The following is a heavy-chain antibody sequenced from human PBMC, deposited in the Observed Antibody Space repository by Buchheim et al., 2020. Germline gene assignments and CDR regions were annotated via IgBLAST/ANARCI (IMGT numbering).Heavy chain of an antibody. CDR2: ISYDGSNK. J-gene: IGHJ4*02. V-gene: IGHV3-30*18. CDR1: GFTFSSYG. D-gene: IGHD5-12*01. Sequence: QVQLMESGGGVVQPGRSLRLSCAASGFTFSSYGMHWVRQAPGKGLEWVAVISYDGSNKYYADSVKGRFTISRDNSKNTLHLQMNSLRAEDTAVYYCAKASPLFGYWGQGTL. CDR3: AKASPLFGY.